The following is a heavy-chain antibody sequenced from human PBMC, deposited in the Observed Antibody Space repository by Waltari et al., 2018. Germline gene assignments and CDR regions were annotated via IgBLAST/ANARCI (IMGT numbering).Heavy chain of an antibody. V-gene: IGHV1-2*02. D-gene: IGHD2-21*01. J-gene: IGHJ5*02. Sequence: QGLELMGVINPNSGGTNDAQKFQCRVTMTRDTSISSAYMELSILRSDDTAVSYCARGLRIALLRADWFDPWGQGTLVTVSS. CDR2: INPNSGGT. CDR3: ARGLRIALLRADWFDP.